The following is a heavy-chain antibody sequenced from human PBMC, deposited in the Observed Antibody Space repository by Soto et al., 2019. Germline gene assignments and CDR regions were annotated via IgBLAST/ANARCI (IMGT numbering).Heavy chain of an antibody. J-gene: IGHJ6*02. CDR1: GFTFNYFG. D-gene: IGHD3-10*01. CDR3: AKDLRVASIRGYSYYGMEV. V-gene: IGHV3-30*18. CDR2: TPYNGSVT. Sequence: LRLSCAASGFTFNYFGMHWVRQAPGKGLEWVAVTPYNGSVTYYADSVKGRFTVSRDNSKNTLYLQMDSLRGEDTAVYSCAKDLRVASIRGYSYYGMEVWGHGTTVTAP.